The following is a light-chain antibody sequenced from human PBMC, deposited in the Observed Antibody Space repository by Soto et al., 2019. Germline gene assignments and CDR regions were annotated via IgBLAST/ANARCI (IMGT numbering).Light chain of an antibody. CDR3: QQYNSYSRYT. CDR1: QSISSW. J-gene: IGKJ2*01. CDR2: DAY. Sequence: DIQMTQSPSTLSASVGDRVTITCRASQSISSWLAWYQQKPGKAPKLLIYDAYSLESGVPSRFSGSGSGTELTLTISSLQPDDFATYYCQQYNSYSRYTFGQGTKLEIK. V-gene: IGKV1-5*01.